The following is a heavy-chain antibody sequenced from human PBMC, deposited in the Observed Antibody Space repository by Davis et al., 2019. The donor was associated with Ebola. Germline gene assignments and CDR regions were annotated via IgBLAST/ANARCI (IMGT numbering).Heavy chain of an antibody. Sequence: PGGSLRLSCTVSGGSISSYYWSWIRQPPGKGLEWIGEINHSGSTNYNPSLKSRVTISVDTSKNQFSLKLSSVTAADTAVYYCARGEDDPLLVFDYWGQGTLVTVSS. J-gene: IGHJ4*02. CDR3: ARGEDDPLLVFDY. CDR1: GGSISSYY. D-gene: IGHD3-10*01. V-gene: IGHV4-34*01. CDR2: INHSGST.